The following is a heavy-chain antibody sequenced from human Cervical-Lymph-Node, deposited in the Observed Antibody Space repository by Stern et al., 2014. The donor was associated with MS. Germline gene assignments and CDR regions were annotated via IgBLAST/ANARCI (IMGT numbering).Heavy chain of an antibody. J-gene: IGHJ4*02. D-gene: IGHD3-10*01. V-gene: IGHV1-2*02. CDR3: ARDGRSSYGSGSYYSSGY. CDR1: GYSFTGYF. CDR2: VNPHSGDT. Sequence: QMQLVQSGAEVKKPGASVKVSCKASGYSFTGYFLHWVRPAPGQGLEWMGWVNPHSGDTNYAQKFHGRVTMTRDSSSSTAYMELSSLRSDDTAVYYCARDGRSSYGSGSYYSSGYWGQGTLVTVSS.